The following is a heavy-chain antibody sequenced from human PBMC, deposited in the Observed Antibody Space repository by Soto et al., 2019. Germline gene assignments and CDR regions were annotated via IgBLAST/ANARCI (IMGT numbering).Heavy chain of an antibody. Sequence: QVQLVQSGAEVKKPGSSVKVSCKASGGTFSSYTISWVRQAPGQGLEWMGRIIPILGIANYAQKFQGRVTITADKSTSPAYMELSSLRSEDTAVYYCARRYPGSYRAPRPDDAFDIWGQGTMVTVSS. CDR3: ARRYPGSYRAPRPDDAFDI. CDR2: IIPILGIA. CDR1: GGTFSSYT. J-gene: IGHJ3*02. D-gene: IGHD1-26*01. V-gene: IGHV1-69*02.